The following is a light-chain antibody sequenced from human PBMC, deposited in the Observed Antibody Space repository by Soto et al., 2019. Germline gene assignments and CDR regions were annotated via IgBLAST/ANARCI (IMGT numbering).Light chain of an antibody. CDR3: QQSYSTPPIT. J-gene: IGKJ5*01. CDR2: ASS. V-gene: IGKV1-39*01. Sequence: DIQMTQSPSSLSASVGDRVTITCRANQSISDYLNWYQQKPGKAPKFLIYASSSLQSGGPSRFRGSGSGTDFTLTISSLQPEDFATYYCQQSYSTPPITFGQGTRLEIK. CDR1: QSISDY.